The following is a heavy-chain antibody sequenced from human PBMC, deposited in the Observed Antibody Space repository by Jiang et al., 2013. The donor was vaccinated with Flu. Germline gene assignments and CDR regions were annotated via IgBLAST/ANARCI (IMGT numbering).Heavy chain of an antibody. D-gene: IGHD2-2*01. Sequence: LLKPSETLSLTCSVSGVSISFHFWSWIRQSPGKGLEWIGYVHDSGETNYNPSLKSRVVMSVDTSKNQFSLKLSSVTAADTAVYYCARRDCSSTNCWNWFDPWGQGTLVTVSS. J-gene: IGHJ5*02. CDR2: VHDSGET. V-gene: IGHV4-59*08. CDR3: ARRDCSSTNCWNWFDP. CDR1: GVSISFHF.